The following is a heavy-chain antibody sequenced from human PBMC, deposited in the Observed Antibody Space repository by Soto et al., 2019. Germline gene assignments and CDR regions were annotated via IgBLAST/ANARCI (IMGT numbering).Heavy chain of an antibody. D-gene: IGHD6-19*01. J-gene: IGHJ4*02. CDR2: SHVGPDTT. V-gene: IGHV1-46*01. CDR1: GYTFTSYY. Sequence: QVQLEQSGAEVKKPGASMKGSCQASGYTFTSYYIHWVRQAPGQGLEWMGVSHVGPDTTMYAQKFQGRVTMTRDTSTSTVYMELSSLISEDTAVYFCARESSGTQYFDYWGQGNLVTVSS. CDR3: ARESSGTQYFDY.